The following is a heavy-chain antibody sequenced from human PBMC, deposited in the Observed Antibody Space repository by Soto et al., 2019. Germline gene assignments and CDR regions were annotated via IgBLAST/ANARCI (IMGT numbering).Heavy chain of an antibody. J-gene: IGHJ6*02. V-gene: IGHV4-34*02. CDR3: ARRKDSSRYFYGMDV. D-gene: IGHD6-13*01. CDR2: VHHTGTS. CDR1: GESFNDYF. Sequence: QVALQQWGAGLLKPSHTLSLTCAVYGESFNDYFWTWIRQSPGGGLEWLAEVHHTGTSYYNPSLKSRLAVSVDTSRNQFSLNLTSLTAADTATYYCARRKDSSRYFYGMDVWGQGTTVVVSS.